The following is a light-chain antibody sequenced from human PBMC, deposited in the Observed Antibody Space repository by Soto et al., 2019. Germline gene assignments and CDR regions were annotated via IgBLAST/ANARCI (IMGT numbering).Light chain of an antibody. CDR3: QQYGSSPIT. CDR2: GAS. V-gene: IGKV3-20*01. J-gene: IGKJ3*01. CDR1: QSVSSSY. Sequence: EIVLTQSPGTLSLSPGERATLSCRASQSVSSSYLAWYQQKPGQAPRLLIYGASSRATGIPDRFSGSGSGTDFTLTISRLEPEAFAVYYCQQYGSSPITFGLGTKVDIK.